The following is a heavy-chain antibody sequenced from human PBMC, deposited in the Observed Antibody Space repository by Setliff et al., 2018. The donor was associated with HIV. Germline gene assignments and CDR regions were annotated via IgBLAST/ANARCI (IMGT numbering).Heavy chain of an antibody. CDR2: INSDGSST. J-gene: IGHJ4*02. D-gene: IGHD3-22*01. Sequence: GGSLRLSCAASGFTFSSYWMHWVRQAPGKGLVWVSRINSDGSSTSYADSVKGRFTISRDNAKNTLYLQMNSLRAEDTAVYYCARAQKTYYYDSSGYQLDYWGQGTLVTVSS. CDR3: ARAQKTYYYDSSGYQLDY. CDR1: GFTFSSYW. V-gene: IGHV3-74*01.